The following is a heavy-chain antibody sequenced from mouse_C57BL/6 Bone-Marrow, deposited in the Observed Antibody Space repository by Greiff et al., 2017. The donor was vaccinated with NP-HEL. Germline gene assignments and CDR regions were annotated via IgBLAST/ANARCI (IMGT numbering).Heavy chain of an antibody. D-gene: IGHD2-4*01. J-gene: IGHJ2*01. V-gene: IGHV1-82*01. CDR2: IYPGDGDT. CDR1: GYAFSSSW. Sequence: QVQLQQSGPELVKPGASVKISCKASGYAFSSSWMNWVKQRPGKGLEWIGRIYPGDGDTNYNGKFKGKATLTADKSSSTAYMQLSSLTSEDSAVYSCARRLRYYSDSWGQGTTLSVSS. CDR3: ARRLRYYSDS.